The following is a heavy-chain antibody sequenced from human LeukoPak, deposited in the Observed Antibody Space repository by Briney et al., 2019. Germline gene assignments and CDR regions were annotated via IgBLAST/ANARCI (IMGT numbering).Heavy chain of an antibody. Sequence: ASVKVSCKASGYTFSNYGINWVRQAPGQGLEWMGWISAYNGNTNYAQKVQGRVSMTTDTSTSTTYMELRSLRSDDTAVYYCARDQKTFYYDSGGYLPFDYWGLGTLVTVSS. V-gene: IGHV1-18*01. D-gene: IGHD3-22*01. J-gene: IGHJ4*02. CDR1: GYTFSNYG. CDR3: ARDQKTFYYDSGGYLPFDY. CDR2: ISAYNGNT.